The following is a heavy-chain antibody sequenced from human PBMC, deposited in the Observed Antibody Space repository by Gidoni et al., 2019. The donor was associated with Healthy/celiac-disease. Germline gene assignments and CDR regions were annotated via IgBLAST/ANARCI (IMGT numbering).Heavy chain of an antibody. Sequence: EVQLLESGGGLVQPGGSLRLSCAASGFTFSSYAMSWVRQAPGKVLDGVSAISGSGGSTYYADSVKGRFTISRDNSKNTLYLQMNSLRAEDTAVYYCAKVIPDWGCFDYWGQGTLVTVSS. CDR3: AKVIPDWGCFDY. J-gene: IGHJ4*02. CDR1: GFTFSSYA. V-gene: IGHV3-23*01. CDR2: ISGSGGST. D-gene: IGHD7-27*01.